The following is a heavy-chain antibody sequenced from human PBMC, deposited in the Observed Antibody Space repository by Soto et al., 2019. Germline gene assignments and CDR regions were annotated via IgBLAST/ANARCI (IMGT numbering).Heavy chain of an antibody. CDR3: ARAADYRFLVLVS. CDR2: IIPNFGTT. D-gene: IGHD3-10*01. Sequence: QVQLVQSGAEVKKTGSSVKVSCKASGGTFSNDAVSWVRQAPGQGLEWRGGIIPNFGTTNHAQNFQGRVWITADDATSTVYMGLSSLRSDDTAGYYCARAADYRFLVLVSCGLGTLVTVS. CDR1: GGTFSNDA. V-gene: IGHV1-69*01. J-gene: IGHJ4*02.